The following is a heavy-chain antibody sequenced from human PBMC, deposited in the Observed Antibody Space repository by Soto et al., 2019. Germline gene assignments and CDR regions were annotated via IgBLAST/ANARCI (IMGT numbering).Heavy chain of an antibody. Sequence: SGPTLVNPTQTLTLTCTFSGFSLSTSGMCVSWIRQPPGKALEWLALIDWDDDKYYSTSLKTRLTISKDTSKNQVVLTMTNMDPVDTATYYCARLGATTYYYGMDVWGQGTTVIVSS. V-gene: IGHV2-70*01. D-gene: IGHD1-26*01. CDR3: ARLGATTYYYGMDV. CDR2: IDWDDDK. CDR1: GFSLSTSGMC. J-gene: IGHJ6*02.